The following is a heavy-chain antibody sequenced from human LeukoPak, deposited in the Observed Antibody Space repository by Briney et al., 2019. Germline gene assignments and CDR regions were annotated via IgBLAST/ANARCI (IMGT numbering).Heavy chain of an antibody. CDR1: GFTFSSYG. CDR2: LWYDGSNK. D-gene: IGHD6-6*01. CDR3: ARASSSSSTGGYFQH. J-gene: IGHJ1*01. V-gene: IGHV3-33*01. Sequence: PGGSLRLSCAASGFTFSSYGMHWVRQAPGKGLEWVAVLWYDGSNKYYADSVKGRFTISRDNSKNTLYLQMNSLRAEDTAVYYCARASSSSSTGGYFQHWGQGTLVTVSS.